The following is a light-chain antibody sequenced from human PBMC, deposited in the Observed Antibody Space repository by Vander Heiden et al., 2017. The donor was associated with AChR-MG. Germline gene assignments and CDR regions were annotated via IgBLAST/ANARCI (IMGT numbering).Light chain of an antibody. CDR3: QVWDSSSHHVV. J-gene: IGLJ2*01. CDR1: NIGSYA. Sequence: SYVLTLPPSVSVAPGQTARITCGGDNIGSYAVHWYQHKPGQAPVLVVYDDRDRPSGIPERFSGSNSGNTATLTISRVEAGDEADFYCQVWDSSSHHVVFGGGTKLTVL. CDR2: DDR. V-gene: IGLV3-21*02.